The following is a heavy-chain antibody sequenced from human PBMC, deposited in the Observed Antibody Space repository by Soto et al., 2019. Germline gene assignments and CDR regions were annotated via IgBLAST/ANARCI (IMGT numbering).Heavy chain of an antibody. J-gene: IGHJ4*02. CDR2: ISYDGSNK. CDR1: GFTFSSYG. Sequence: QVQLVESGGGVVQPGRSLRLSCAASGFTFSSYGMHWVRQAPGKGLEWVAVISYDGSNKYYADSVKGRFTISRDNSKNTLYLQMNSLRAEDTAVYYCASSPRVVAAYYFDYWGQGTLVTVSS. V-gene: IGHV3-30*03. CDR3: ASSPRVVAAYYFDY. D-gene: IGHD3-22*01.